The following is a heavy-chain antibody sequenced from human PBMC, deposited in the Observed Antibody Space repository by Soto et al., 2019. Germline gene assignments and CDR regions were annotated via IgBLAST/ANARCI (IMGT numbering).Heavy chain of an antibody. CDR1: GFTFSSYW. CDR3: ANLHNYDSSGYPPFDY. J-gene: IGHJ4*02. Sequence: EVQLVESGGGLVQPGGSLRLSCAASGFTFSSYWMSWVRQAPGKGLEWVANIKQDGSEKYYVDSVKGRFTISRDNAKNSRYRQMNSLRAEDTAVYYCANLHNYDSSGYPPFDYCGQGTLVTVSS. V-gene: IGHV3-7*03. CDR2: IKQDGSEK. D-gene: IGHD3-22*01.